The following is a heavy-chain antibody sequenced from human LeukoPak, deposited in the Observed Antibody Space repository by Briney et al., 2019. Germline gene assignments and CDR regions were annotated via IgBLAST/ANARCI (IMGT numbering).Heavy chain of an antibody. D-gene: IGHD4-11*01. V-gene: IGHV3-23*01. CDR2: ISGSGDYK. CDR3: AKHLNFDYDY. CDR1: GFTFSDYS. J-gene: IGHJ4*02. Sequence: GGSLRLSCAASGFTFSDYSMNWVRQAPGKGLEWVSIISGSGDYKYHADSVKGRFTISRDNSKNTLYLQMNSLRGEDTAVYYCAKHLNFDYDYWGQGTLVTVSS.